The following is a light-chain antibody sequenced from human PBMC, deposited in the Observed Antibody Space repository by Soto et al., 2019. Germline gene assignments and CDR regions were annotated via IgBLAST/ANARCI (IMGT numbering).Light chain of an antibody. CDR2: GAS. Sequence: EIVMTQSPATLSVSPGERATLSCRASQSVSSSYLAWYQQKPGQPPRLLIYGASRRATGIPDRFSGSGSGSDFTLTISRREPEDFAVYYCHHCGSSRHTFGQGTKVDIK. V-gene: IGKV3-20*01. CDR3: HHCGSSRHT. CDR1: QSVSSSY. J-gene: IGKJ2*01.